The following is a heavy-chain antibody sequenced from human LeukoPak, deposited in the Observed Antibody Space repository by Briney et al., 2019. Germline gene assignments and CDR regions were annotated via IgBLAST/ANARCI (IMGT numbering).Heavy chain of an antibody. Sequence: SETLFLTCSVPGGPISSYYWSWIRQPAGKGLEWIGRIYTSGSPNYKPSLKSRVTIAVDTSKSQFSLKLSSVTAADTAVYYCARRRDTMIVGYWDFDLWGRGTLVTVSS. D-gene: IGHD3-22*01. CDR2: IYTSGSP. V-gene: IGHV4-4*07. CDR3: ARRRDTMIVGYWDFDL. J-gene: IGHJ2*01. CDR1: GGPISSYY.